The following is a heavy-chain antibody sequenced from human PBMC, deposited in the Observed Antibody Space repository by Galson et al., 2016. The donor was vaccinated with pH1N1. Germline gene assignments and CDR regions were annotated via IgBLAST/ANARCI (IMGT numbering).Heavy chain of an antibody. V-gene: IGHV1-69*02. Sequence: SVKVSCKASGGTFTSYTTTWVRQAPGQGLEWMGRMIPILGLSNYAQKFQGRVTITADKSRSTAYMELSSLKSEDTAVYFCARARGHAAMDPFDFWGQGTLVTVSS. J-gene: IGHJ4*02. CDR1: GGTFTSYT. CDR3: ARARGHAAMDPFDF. CDR2: MIPILGLS. D-gene: IGHD5-18*01.